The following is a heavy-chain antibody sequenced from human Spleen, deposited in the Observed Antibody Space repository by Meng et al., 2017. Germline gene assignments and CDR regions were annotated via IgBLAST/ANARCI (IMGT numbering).Heavy chain of an antibody. D-gene: IGHD1-26*01. CDR2: INYRGTT. J-gene: IGHJ6*02. CDR1: GGSISGSY. CDR3: ARDHGGEWGLPGYFYYGMDV. V-gene: IGHV4-59*01. Sequence: SETLSLTCTVSGGSISGSYWGWIRQPPGKGLEWIGHINYRGTTKYNPSLKSRGTISVDMSKDQFSLRLISVTAADTAVYYCARDHGGEWGLPGYFYYGMDVWGQGTTVTVSS.